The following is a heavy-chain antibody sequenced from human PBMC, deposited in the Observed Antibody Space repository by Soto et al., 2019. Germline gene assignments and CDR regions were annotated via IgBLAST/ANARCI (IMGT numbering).Heavy chain of an antibody. CDR2: IYYSGST. Sequence: SETLSLTCTVSGGSVSSGSYYWSWIRQPPGKGLEWIGYIYYSGSTNYNPSLKSRVTISVDTSKNQFSLKLSSVTASDTALYYCARESGDYGEGTYYYHYVMDFWGQGSTVTVSS. V-gene: IGHV4-61*01. CDR3: ARESGDYGEGTYYYHYVMDF. J-gene: IGHJ6*02. D-gene: IGHD4-17*01. CDR1: GGSVSSGSYY.